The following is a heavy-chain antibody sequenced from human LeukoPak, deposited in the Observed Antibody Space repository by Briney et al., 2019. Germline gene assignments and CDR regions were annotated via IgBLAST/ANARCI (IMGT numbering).Heavy chain of an antibody. CDR3: ARYSGAEYFQH. J-gene: IGHJ1*01. Sequence: GGSLRLSCAASGFTFSSYSMNWVRQAPGKGLEWVSSISSSSSYIYYADSVKGRFTISRDNAKNSLYLQMNSLRAKDTAVYYCARYSGAEYFQHWGQGTLVTVSS. CDR2: ISSSSSYI. V-gene: IGHV3-21*01. D-gene: IGHD6-19*01. CDR1: GFTFSSYS.